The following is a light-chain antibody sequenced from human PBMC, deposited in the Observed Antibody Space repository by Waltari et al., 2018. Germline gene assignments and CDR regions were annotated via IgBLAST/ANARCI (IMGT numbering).Light chain of an antibody. CDR3: QQVNSFPAT. V-gene: IGKV1-12*01. CDR1: QSISNW. Sequence: DIQMTQSPSSVSAFVGARVTITCRASQSISNWLAWYQQKPGKAPKLLIYGASALHSGVPSRFSGSGAGTDFTLTISSLQAEDFATYYCQQVNSFPATFGGGTTVEIK. CDR2: GAS. J-gene: IGKJ4*01.